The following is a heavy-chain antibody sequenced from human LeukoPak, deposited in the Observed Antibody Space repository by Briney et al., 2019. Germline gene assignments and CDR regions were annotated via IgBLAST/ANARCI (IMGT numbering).Heavy chain of an antibody. CDR1: GYTFTSYG. CDR2: ISAYNGNT. CDR3: PRDGGRYCSGGSCYRAGAFDI. D-gene: IGHD2-15*01. J-gene: IGHJ3*02. Sequence: ASVKVSCKASGYTFTSYGISWVRQAPGQGLEWMGWISAYNGNTNYAQKLQGRVTMTTDTSTSTAYMELRSLRSDDTAVYYCPRDGGRYCSGGSCYRAGAFDIWGQGTMVIVSS. V-gene: IGHV1-18*01.